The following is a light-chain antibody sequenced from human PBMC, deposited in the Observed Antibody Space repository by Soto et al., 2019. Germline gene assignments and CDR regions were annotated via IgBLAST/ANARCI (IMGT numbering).Light chain of an antibody. J-gene: IGKJ1*01. Sequence: DIQMTQSPSTLSASVGDRVTITCRASQRISSWLAWYQQKPGNAPKLLIYKASTLESGVPSRFSGSGSGTAFTLTISSLQPDDFATYYCQQYKNYPWTFGQGTKVEIK. CDR3: QQYKNYPWT. CDR2: KAS. CDR1: QRISSW. V-gene: IGKV1-5*03.